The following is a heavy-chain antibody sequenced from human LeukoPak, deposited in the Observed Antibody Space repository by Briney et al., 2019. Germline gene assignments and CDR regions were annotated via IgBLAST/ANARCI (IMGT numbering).Heavy chain of an antibody. J-gene: IGHJ4*02. CDR2: IIPILGIA. V-gene: IGHV1-69*04. CDR3: AGDSRGGSCYDS. D-gene: IGHD2-15*01. Sequence: ASVKVSCKASGGTFSSYAISWVRQAPGQGLEWMGRIIPILGIANYAQKFQGRVTITADKSTSTAYMELSSLRSEDTAVYYCAGDSRGGSCYDSWGQGTLVTVSS. CDR1: GGTFSSYA.